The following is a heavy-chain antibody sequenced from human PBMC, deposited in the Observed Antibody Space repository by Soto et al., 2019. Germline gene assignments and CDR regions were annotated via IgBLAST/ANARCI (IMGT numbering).Heavy chain of an antibody. V-gene: IGHV1-24*01. CDR2: FDPEDGET. J-gene: IGHJ6*02. CDR1: GYTLTELS. Sequence: ASVKVSCKVSGYTLTELSMHWVRQAPGKGLEWMGGFDPEDGETIYAQKFQGRVAMTEDTSTDTAYMELSSLRSEDTAVYYCATHLVGATLRDYYYGMDVWGQGTTVTVSS. D-gene: IGHD1-26*01. CDR3: ATHLVGATLRDYYYGMDV.